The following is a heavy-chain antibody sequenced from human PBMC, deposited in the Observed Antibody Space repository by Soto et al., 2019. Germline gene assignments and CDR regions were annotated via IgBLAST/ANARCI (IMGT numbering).Heavy chain of an antibody. Sequence: SETLSLTCAVYGGSFSGYYWSWIRQPPGKGLEWIGEINHSGSTNYNPSLKSRVTISVDKSKNQFSLKLSSVTAADTAVYYCARGFGGSRIDPWGQGTLVTVSS. CDR1: GGSFSGYY. CDR3: ARGFGGSRIDP. V-gene: IGHV4-34*01. J-gene: IGHJ5*02. D-gene: IGHD1-26*01. CDR2: INHSGST.